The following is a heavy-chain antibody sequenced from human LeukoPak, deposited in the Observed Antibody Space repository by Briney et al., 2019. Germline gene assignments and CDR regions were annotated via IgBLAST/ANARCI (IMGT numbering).Heavy chain of an antibody. CDR1: GCSISSGGYY. Sequence: PSQTLSRTCTVSGCSISSGGYYWSWIRQHPGKGLEWIGYIYYSGSTYYNPSLKSRVTISVDTSKNQFSLKLSSVTAADTAVYYCARGYCSSTSCYAWNAFDIWGQGTMVTVSS. CDR3: ARGYCSSTSCYAWNAFDI. D-gene: IGHD2-2*01. CDR2: IYYSGST. V-gene: IGHV4-31*03. J-gene: IGHJ3*02.